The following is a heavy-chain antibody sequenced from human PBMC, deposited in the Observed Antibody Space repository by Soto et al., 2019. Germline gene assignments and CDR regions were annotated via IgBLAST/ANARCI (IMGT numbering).Heavy chain of an antibody. V-gene: IGHV1-2*02. Sequence: GPSVKVSCKASGYTFTGYYMHWLRQAPGQGLEWMGWINPNSGGTNYAQKFQGRVTMTRDTSISTAYMELSRLRSDDTAVYYCARGPYWGAALDYWGQGTLVTVSS. CDR3: ARGPYWGAALDY. CDR1: GYTFTGYY. J-gene: IGHJ4*02. D-gene: IGHD2-21*01. CDR2: INPNSGGT.